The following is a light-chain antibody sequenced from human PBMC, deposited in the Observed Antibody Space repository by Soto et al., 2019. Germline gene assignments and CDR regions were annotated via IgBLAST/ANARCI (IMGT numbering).Light chain of an antibody. CDR1: SSDVGGYNY. CDR3: SSYTSSSIDDV. CDR2: EVS. J-gene: IGLJ1*01. Sequence: QSALTQPASVSGSPGQSITISCTGTSSDVGGYNYVSWYQQHPGKAPKLMIYEVSNRPSGASNRFSGSKSGNTASLTISGLQAEDEADYYCSSYTSSSIDDVFGTGTKLTVL. V-gene: IGLV2-14*01.